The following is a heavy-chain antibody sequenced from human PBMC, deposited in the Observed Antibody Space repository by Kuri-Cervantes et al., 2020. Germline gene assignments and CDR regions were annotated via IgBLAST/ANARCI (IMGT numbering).Heavy chain of an antibody. CDR1: GFTVSSNY. D-gene: IGHD1-26*01. Sequence: GGSLRLSCAASGFTVSSNYMSWVRQAPGKGLEWVANIKQDGSEKYYVDSVKGRFTISRDNSKNTLYLQMNSLRAEDTAVYYCVRGSGGSVLWVDYWGQGTLVTVSS. CDR2: IKQDGSEK. V-gene: IGHV3-7*01. J-gene: IGHJ4*02. CDR3: VRGSGGSVLWVDY.